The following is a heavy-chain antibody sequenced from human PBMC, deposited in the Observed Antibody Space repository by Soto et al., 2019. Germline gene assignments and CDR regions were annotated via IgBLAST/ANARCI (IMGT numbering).Heavy chain of an antibody. J-gene: IGHJ5*02. Sequence: EVQLVESGGGLVQPGGSLRLSCAASGFTFSSYSMNWVRQAPGKGLEWVSYISSSSSTIYYADSVKGRFTISRDNAKNSLYLRMNSLRDEDTAVYYCARDSRNYLSWFDPWGQGTLVTVSS. CDR2: ISSSSSTI. D-gene: IGHD4-4*01. CDR3: ARDSRNYLSWFDP. CDR1: GFTFSSYS. V-gene: IGHV3-48*02.